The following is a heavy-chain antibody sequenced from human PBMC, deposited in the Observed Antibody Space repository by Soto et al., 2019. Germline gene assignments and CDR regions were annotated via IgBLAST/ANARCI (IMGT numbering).Heavy chain of an antibody. CDR2: ISYDGSNK. Sequence: PGGSLRLSCSASGFTFSGHAIHWVRQAPGKERQRVALISYDGSNKYAADSAKGRFSISRDNSKKPLYRQMNSLRDEDTAVYYRARDGGPRETDKIATGYFLH. J-gene: IGHJ1*01. V-gene: IGHV3-30-3*01. CDR1: GFTFSGHA. CDR3: ARDGGPRETDKIATGYFLH. D-gene: IGHD1-26*01.